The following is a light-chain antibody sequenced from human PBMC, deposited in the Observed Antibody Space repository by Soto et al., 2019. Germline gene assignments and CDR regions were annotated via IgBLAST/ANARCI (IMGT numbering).Light chain of an antibody. J-gene: IGLJ2*01. CDR1: DNDVGRYDY. V-gene: IGLV2-8*01. CDR2: EVS. CDR3: MSYVGGNSVA. Sequence: QSALTQSPSASGSPGMSVTLSCSGTDNDVGRYDYVSWYQQHPGKAPKLLIYEVSKRPSGVPDRFSASKSGNTASLTVSGLQGEDEADYYCMSYVGGNSVAFGGGTKLTVL.